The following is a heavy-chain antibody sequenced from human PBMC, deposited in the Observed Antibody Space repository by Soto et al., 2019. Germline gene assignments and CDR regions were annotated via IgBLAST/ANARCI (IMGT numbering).Heavy chain of an antibody. D-gene: IGHD4-17*01. CDR3: ARGHDYGDYDCGAIDC. CDR1: GFTFSSYS. Sequence: GGSLRLSCVASGFTFSSYSMNWVRQAPGKGLEWVSFIGGSTSTIHYADSVRGRFTISRDNAKNSLYLQMNSLRDEDTAVYYCARGHDYGDYDCGAIDCWGQGTLVTVSS. J-gene: IGHJ4*02. CDR2: IGGSTSTI. V-gene: IGHV3-48*02.